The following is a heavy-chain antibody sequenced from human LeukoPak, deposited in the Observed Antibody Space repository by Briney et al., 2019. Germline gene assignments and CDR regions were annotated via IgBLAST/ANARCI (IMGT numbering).Heavy chain of an antibody. D-gene: IGHD1-26*01. CDR1: GGSISSYY. V-gene: IGHV4-59*01. CDR2: IYYSGST. CDR3: ARDIHSGSYPYYYYYYMDV. J-gene: IGHJ6*03. Sequence: SETLSLTCTVSGGSISSYYWSWIRQPPGKGLEWIGYIYYSGSTNYNPSLKSRVTISVDPSKNQFSLKLSSVTAADTAVYYCARDIHSGSYPYYYYYYMDVWGKGTTVTVSS.